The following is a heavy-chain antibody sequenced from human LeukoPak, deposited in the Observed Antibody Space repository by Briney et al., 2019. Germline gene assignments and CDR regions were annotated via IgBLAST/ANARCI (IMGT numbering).Heavy chain of an antibody. D-gene: IGHD1-1*01. J-gene: IGHJ4*02. V-gene: IGHV4-61*01. CDR2: IHDSGST. CDR1: SCSVSGGNYY. CDR3: ARTGSTGGY. Sequence: SETLSLTCTGYSCSVSGGNYYCSWLRQSPGKGLEWIGYIHDSGSTVYNPSLKSRVTMSIDTSKDQFSLNLSSVTAADTAVYYCARTGSTGGYWGQGTLVTVSS.